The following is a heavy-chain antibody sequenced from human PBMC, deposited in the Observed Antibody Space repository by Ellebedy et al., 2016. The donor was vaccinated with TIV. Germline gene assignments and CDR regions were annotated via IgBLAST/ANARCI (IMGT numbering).Heavy chain of an antibody. Sequence: PGGSLRLSCAASGFTFSSYSMNLVRHAPGKGLEWVSYISSSSSTIYYADSVKGRFTISRDNAKNSLYLQMNSLRDEDTAVYYCAREDPRRLVNYDYYGMDVWGQGTTVTVSS. CDR2: ISSSSSTI. CDR1: GFTFSSYS. V-gene: IGHV3-48*02. D-gene: IGHD1-1*01. CDR3: AREDPRRLVNYDYYGMDV. J-gene: IGHJ6*02.